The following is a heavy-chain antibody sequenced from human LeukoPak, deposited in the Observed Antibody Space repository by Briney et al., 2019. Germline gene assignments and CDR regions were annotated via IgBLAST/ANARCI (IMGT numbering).Heavy chain of an antibody. V-gene: IGHV3-7*01. CDR3: ARDTSAWRYGMDV. D-gene: IGHD6-19*01. J-gene: IGHJ6*02. CDR2: IKQDGSEK. CDR1: GFTFSSHW. Sequence: GGSVSLLCEPSGFTFSSHWVSWVRQAPGKGLEWVAIIKQDGSEKDYVDSVTGRFTISRDNAKNSLYLQMNSLRDEDTAVYYCARDTSAWRYGMDVWGQGTTVTVSS.